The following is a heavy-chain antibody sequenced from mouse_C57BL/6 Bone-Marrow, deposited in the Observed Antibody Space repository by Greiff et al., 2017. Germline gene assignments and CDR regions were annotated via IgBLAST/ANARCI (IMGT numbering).Heavy chain of an antibody. V-gene: IGHV1-4*01. CDR1: GYTFTSYT. CDR3: AKWGWCAY. Sequence: VQLQESGAELARPGASVKMSCKASGYTFTSYTMHWVKQRPGQGLEWIGYINPSSGYTKYNQKFKNKATLTADKSSSTAYMQQSSLTSEDSAVYYCAKWGWCAYWGQGTLAGVSA. CDR2: INPSSGYT. J-gene: IGHJ3*01.